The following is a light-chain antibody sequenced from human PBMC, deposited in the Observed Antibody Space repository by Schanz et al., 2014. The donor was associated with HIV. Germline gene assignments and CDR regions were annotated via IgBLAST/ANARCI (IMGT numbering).Light chain of an antibody. J-gene: IGKJ3*01. CDR1: QSVSDNY. CDR2: DAS. CDR3: QQYNNWALFT. Sequence: EIVLTQSPATLSLSPGERATLSCRASQSVSDNYLAWYQQRPGQAPRLLIYDASSRATGIPDRFSGSGSGTDFTLTISSLQSEDFAVYYCQQYNNWALFTFGPRTKVDVK. V-gene: IGKV3D-20*02.